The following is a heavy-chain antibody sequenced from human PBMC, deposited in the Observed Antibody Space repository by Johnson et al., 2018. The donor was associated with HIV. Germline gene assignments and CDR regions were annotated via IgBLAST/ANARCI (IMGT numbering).Heavy chain of an antibody. V-gene: IGHV3-30*02. CDR3: AKDFGSSSWHALDV. J-gene: IGHJ3*01. Sequence: QEQLVESGGGLVQPGGSLRLSCAASGFTFSDHYMAWIRHAPGKGLEWVAVARFDEVSKYYIDSVKGRFTISRDNSKNTLYLQMNNLRAEDTSVYYCAKDFGSSSWHALDVWGQGTMVTVCS. CDR2: ARFDEVSK. D-gene: IGHD6-13*01. CDR1: GFTFSDHY.